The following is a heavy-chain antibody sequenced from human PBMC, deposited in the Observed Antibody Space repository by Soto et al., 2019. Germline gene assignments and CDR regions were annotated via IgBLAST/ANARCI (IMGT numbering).Heavy chain of an antibody. CDR2: IRSKANSYAT. D-gene: IGHD4-17*01. V-gene: IGHV3-73*01. CDR1: GFTFSGSA. J-gene: IGHJ3*02. Sequence: VQLVESGGGLVQPGGSLKLSCAASGFTFSGSAMHWVRQASGKGLEWVGRIRSKANSYATAYAASVKGRFTISRDDSKNTAYLQMNSLKTEDTAVYYCTRHVFDYGEYGAFDIWGQGTMVTVSS. CDR3: TRHVFDYGEYGAFDI.